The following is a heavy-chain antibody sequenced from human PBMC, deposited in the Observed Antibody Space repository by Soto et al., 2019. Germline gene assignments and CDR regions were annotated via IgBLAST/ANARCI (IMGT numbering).Heavy chain of an antibody. D-gene: IGHD3-22*01. CDR2: IIPIFGTA. J-gene: IGHJ5*02. CDR3: ARDRDYDSSGYYYFGWFDP. Sequence: QVQLVQSGAEVKKPGSSVKVSCKASGGTFSSYAISWVRQAPGQGLEWMGGIIPIFGTANYAQKFQSRVTITADESTTTAYMELSSLRSEDTAVYYCARDRDYDSSGYYYFGWFDPWGQGTLVTVSS. V-gene: IGHV1-69*12. CDR1: GGTFSSYA.